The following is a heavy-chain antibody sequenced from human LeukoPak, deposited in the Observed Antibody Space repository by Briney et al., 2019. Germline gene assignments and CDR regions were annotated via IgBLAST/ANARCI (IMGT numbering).Heavy chain of an antibody. CDR3: AREGTAGTNLNWFDP. Sequence: PSETLSLSCTVSGGSISSYYWSWIRQPPGKGLEWIGYISYSGSTNFNPSLTSRVTISVDTYKNQFSLKLSSVTAADTAVYYCAREGTAGTNLNWFDPWGQGTLVTASS. CDR2: ISYSGST. CDR1: GGSISSYY. V-gene: IGHV4-59*01. J-gene: IGHJ5*02. D-gene: IGHD1-1*01.